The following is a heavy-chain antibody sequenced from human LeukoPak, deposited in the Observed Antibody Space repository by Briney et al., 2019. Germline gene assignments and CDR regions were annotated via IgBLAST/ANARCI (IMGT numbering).Heavy chain of an antibody. V-gene: IGHV3-7*01. CDR2: IKPDGSEI. CDR3: ARDKVVGPTKFDS. J-gene: IGHJ5*01. D-gene: IGHD1-26*01. CDR1: GFSLSRYW. Sequence: PGGALRLSCVACGFSLSRYWMRWVRQAPARGREWVANIKPDGSEIYYVDSVKGRFTISRDNVKNAVYLHMNCLMREDTSIYYCARDKVVGPTKFDSWGQGIRVTVSS.